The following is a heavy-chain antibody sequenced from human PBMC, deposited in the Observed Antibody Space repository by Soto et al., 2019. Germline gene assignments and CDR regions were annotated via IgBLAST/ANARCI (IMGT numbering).Heavy chain of an antibody. CDR3: ASLYGDYVPY. CDR2: SNYSGST. CDR1: GDSISSSSYY. V-gene: IGHV4-39*01. Sequence: QLQLQESGPGLVKPSETLSLTCSVSGDSISSSSYYWGWIRQPPGKGREWIGTSNYSGSTYYNPYINGRVTISVDTSKNQFALKVSSVTAADTAVYYCASLYGDYVPYWGQGILVSVSS. J-gene: IGHJ4*02. D-gene: IGHD4-17*01.